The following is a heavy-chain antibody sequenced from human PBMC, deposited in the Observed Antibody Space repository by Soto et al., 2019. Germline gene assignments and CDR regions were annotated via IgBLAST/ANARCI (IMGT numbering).Heavy chain of an antibody. V-gene: IGHV1-46*03. CDR2: INPSGGST. CDR3: ARSVLVLRFLEWDHGFDY. Sequence: ASVKVSCKASGYTFTSYYMHWVRQAPGQGLEWMGIINPSGGSTSYAQKFQGRVTMTRDTSTSTVYMELSSLRSEDTAVYYCARSVLVLRFLEWDHGFDYWGQGTLVTVSS. J-gene: IGHJ4*02. CDR1: GYTFTSYY. D-gene: IGHD3-3*01.